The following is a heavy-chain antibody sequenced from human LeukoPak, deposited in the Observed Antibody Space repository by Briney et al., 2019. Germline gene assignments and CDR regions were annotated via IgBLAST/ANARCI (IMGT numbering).Heavy chain of an antibody. CDR1: GFTLSDYW. CDR3: VKDRGEF. CDR2: ISPDGRNI. V-gene: IGHV3-74*01. J-gene: IGHJ3*01. D-gene: IGHD3-10*01. Sequence: PGGSVRLSCAASGFTLSDYWMNWVRQVPGKGPVWVSHISPDGRNIAYADSVKGRFTISRDNSKNTLYLQMNSLRVEDTAIYYCVKDRGEFWGQGTMVTVSS.